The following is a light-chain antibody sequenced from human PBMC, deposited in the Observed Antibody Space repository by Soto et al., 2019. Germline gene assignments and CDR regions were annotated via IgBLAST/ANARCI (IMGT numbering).Light chain of an antibody. CDR1: QGINDY. CDR2: AAS. CDR3: QQFNTYPLT. V-gene: IGKV1-9*01. Sequence: DIQLTQSPSFLSASVGDRVTITCRASQGINDYLAWYQQKPGKAPKLLIYAASTLQSEVPSRFSGSASGTEFTLTISSLQPEDFATYYCQQFNTYPLTLGGGTKVEDK. J-gene: IGKJ4*01.